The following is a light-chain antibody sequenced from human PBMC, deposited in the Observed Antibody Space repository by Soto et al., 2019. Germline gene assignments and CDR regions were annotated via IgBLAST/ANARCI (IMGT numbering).Light chain of an antibody. CDR1: SSNIASNT. CDR2: SNN. Sequence: QSVLTQPPSASGTPGQRVTISCSGSSSNIASNTVNWYQQLPGTAPKLLIYSNNQRPSGVPDRFSGSKSGTSASLAISGLQSDDEADYYCAAWDDSLNGVVFGGGTKLTVL. J-gene: IGLJ2*01. V-gene: IGLV1-44*01. CDR3: AAWDDSLNGVV.